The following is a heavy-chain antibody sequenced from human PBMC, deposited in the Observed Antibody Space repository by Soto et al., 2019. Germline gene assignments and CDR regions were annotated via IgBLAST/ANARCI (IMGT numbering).Heavy chain of an antibody. D-gene: IGHD3-10*01. V-gene: IGHV3-13*01. Sequence: GGSLRLSCAASGFTFSSYDMHWVRQATGKGLEWVSAIGTAGDTYYPGSVKGRFTISRENAKNSLYLQMNSLRAEDTAVYYCATAPNYYGSGTYSYDMDVWGQGTTVTVSS. CDR2: IGTAGDT. CDR1: GFTFSSYD. J-gene: IGHJ6*02. CDR3: ATAPNYYGSGTYSYDMDV.